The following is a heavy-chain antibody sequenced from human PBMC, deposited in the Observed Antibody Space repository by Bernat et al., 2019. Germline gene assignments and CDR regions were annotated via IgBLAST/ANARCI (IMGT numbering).Heavy chain of an antibody. CDR3: ITELVGHSGYDWVY. V-gene: IGHV3-15*01. CDR1: GFTFSNAW. D-gene: IGHD5-12*01. Sequence: EVQLVESGGGLVKSGGSLRLSCAASGFTFSNAWMNWARQAPGKGLEWVGRIKKKADGATADYAAPVKGRFSISIDDSKNTLYLQMDSLKTEDTALYYCITELVGHSGYDWVYWGQGTLVTVSS. CDR2: IKKKADGATA. J-gene: IGHJ4*02.